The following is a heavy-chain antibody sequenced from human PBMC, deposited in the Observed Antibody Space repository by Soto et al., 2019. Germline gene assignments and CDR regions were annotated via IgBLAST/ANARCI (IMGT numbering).Heavy chain of an antibody. V-gene: IGHV3-74*01. Sequence: GGSLRLSCAASGFTFGNSWMHWVRQAPGEGLEWVSRMNSDGSSTNYADSVKGRFTVSRDNAKNTLYLQMNSLRAEDTAVYYCAAAEVDYWGPGTLVTVSS. J-gene: IGHJ4*02. CDR1: GFTFGNSW. D-gene: IGHD6-25*01. CDR3: AAAEVDY. CDR2: MNSDGSST.